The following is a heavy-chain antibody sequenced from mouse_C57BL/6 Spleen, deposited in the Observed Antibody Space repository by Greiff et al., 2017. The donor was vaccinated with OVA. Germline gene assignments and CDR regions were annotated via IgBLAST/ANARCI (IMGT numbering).Heavy chain of an antibody. CDR1: GYAFSSSW. V-gene: IGHV1-82*01. D-gene: IGHD2-2*01. CDR2: IYPGDGDT. CDR3: AREGVTLVTTNAWFAY. Sequence: VQLQESGPELVKPGASVKISCKASGYAFSSSWMNWVKQRPGKGLEWIGRIYPGDGDTNYNGKFTGKATLTADKSASTAYMQLSSLTSEDSAVYVCAREGVTLVTTNAWFAYWGQGTLVTVSA. J-gene: IGHJ3*01.